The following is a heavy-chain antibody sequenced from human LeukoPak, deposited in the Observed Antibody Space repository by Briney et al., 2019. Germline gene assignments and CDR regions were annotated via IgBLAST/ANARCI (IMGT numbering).Heavy chain of an antibody. D-gene: IGHD6-19*01. Sequence: SQTLSLTCAISGDSVSSISAAWNSTRQSPSRGLEWLGRTYYRSKWYNDYAVSVKSRITINPDTSKNQFSLQLNSVTPEYTAVYYCARESAYSSGPFDYWGQGTLVTVSS. CDR2: TYYRSKWYN. CDR3: ARESAYSSGPFDY. J-gene: IGHJ4*02. V-gene: IGHV6-1*01. CDR1: GDSVSSISAA.